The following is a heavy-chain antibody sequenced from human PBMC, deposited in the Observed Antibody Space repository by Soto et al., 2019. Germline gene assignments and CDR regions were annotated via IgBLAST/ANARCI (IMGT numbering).Heavy chain of an antibody. J-gene: IGHJ6*02. CDR3: ARDGLRGVLMVYGTFYYYDGMDV. D-gene: IGHD2-8*01. Sequence: GGSLRLSCAASGFTFSSYSMNWVRQAPGKGLEWVSYISSSSSTIYYADSVKSRFTISRDNAKNSLYLQMNSLRDEDTAVYYCARDGLRGVLMVYGTFYYYDGMDVSGQGTTGIVSS. CDR1: GFTFSSYS. CDR2: ISSSSSTI. V-gene: IGHV3-48*02.